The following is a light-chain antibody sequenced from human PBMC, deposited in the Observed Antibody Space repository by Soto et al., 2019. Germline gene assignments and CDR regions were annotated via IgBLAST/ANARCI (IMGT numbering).Light chain of an antibody. CDR2: KAS. J-gene: IGKJ1*01. V-gene: IGKV1-5*03. CDR3: QHYNSYSEA. Sequence: DIQMTQSPSTLSGPVGDRVTITCRASQTISSWLAWYQQKPGKAPKLLIYKASTLKSGVPSRFSGSGSGTEFTLTISSLQPDDFATYYCQHYNSYSEAFGQGTKVVLK. CDR1: QTISSW.